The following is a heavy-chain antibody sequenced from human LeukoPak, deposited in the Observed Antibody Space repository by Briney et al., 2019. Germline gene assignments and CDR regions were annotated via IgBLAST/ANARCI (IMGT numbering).Heavy chain of an antibody. D-gene: IGHD5-24*01. V-gene: IGHV3-30-3*01. Sequence: PGRSLRLSCAASGFTFSSYAMHWVRQAPGKGLEWVAVISYDGSNKYYADSVKGRFTISRDNAKNSLYLQMNSLRAEDTAVYYCARDTGRDSFDYWGQGTLVTVSS. CDR1: GFTFSSYA. CDR3: ARDTGRDSFDY. J-gene: IGHJ4*02. CDR2: ISYDGSNK.